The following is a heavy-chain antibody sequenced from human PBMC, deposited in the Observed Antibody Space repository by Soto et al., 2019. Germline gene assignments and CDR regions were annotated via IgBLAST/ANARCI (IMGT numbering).Heavy chain of an antibody. Sequence: QVQLVQSGPEVKKPGASVKVSCKASGYTFSTYDFNWVRQAPGQGLEWMGWLNPKSGMIGSAHKLQGRVTMTRDSSIRTFYMELSSLRSKDTAVYYWLRFAGSPDCWGQGPLVTVSS. V-gene: IGHV1-8*01. CDR3: LRFAGSPDC. CDR1: GYTFSTYD. CDR2: LNPKSGMI. J-gene: IGHJ4*02. D-gene: IGHD1-26*01.